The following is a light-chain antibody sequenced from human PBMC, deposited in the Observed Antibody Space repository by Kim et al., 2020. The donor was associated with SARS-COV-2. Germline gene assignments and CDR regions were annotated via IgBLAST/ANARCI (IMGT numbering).Light chain of an antibody. CDR3: SSYTSSSSWV. CDR2: DVT. Sequence: GQPITISCTGTSNDVGGYDFVSWYQQHPGKAPKLIIFDVTKRPSGVSDRFSGSKSGNTASLTISGLQAGDEADYYCSSYTSSSSWVFGGGTRLAVL. J-gene: IGLJ3*02. CDR1: SNDVGGYDF. V-gene: IGLV2-14*03.